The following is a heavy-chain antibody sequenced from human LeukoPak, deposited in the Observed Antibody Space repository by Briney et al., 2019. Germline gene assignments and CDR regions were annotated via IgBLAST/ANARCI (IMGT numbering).Heavy chain of an antibody. D-gene: IGHD6-13*01. CDR2: IYYSGSS. V-gene: IGHV4-31*03. J-gene: IGHJ5*02. CDR3: ARAYTSSCRWFDP. Sequence: SETLSLTCTVSGGSISSGGYYWSWIRQHPGKGLEWIWYIYYSGSSYYNPSLKSRITISVDTSKNQLSLKLSSVTAADTAVYYCARAYTSSCRWFDPWGQGTLVTVSS. CDR1: GGSISSGGYY.